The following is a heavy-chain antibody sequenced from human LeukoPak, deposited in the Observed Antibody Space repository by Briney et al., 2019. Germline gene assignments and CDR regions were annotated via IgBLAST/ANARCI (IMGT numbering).Heavy chain of an antibody. CDR2: IIPILGIA. D-gene: IGHD2-2*02. CDR3: ASPSYCSSTSCYTSFDY. V-gene: IGHV1-69*02. Sequence: SVKVSCKASGGTFSSYTISWVRQAPGQGLEWMGRIIPILGIANYARKFQGRVTITADKSTSTAYMELSSLRSEDTAVYYCASPSYCSSTSCYTSFDYWGQGTLVTVSS. J-gene: IGHJ4*02. CDR1: GGTFSSYT.